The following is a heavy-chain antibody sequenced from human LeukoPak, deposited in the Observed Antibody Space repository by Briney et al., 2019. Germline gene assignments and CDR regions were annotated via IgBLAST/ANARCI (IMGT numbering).Heavy chain of an antibody. CDR1: GFTFKNYW. D-gene: IGHD3-16*01. CDR3: ARAYAGGIFDS. CDR2: IKEDGSEK. J-gene: IGHJ4*02. Sequence: GGSLRLSCAASGFTFKNYWMSWVRQAPGKGLEWVANIKEDGSEKYHVDSVRGRFTISRDNAKNSLYLQMNSLRAEDTAMYYCARAYAGGIFDSWGQGILATVSS. V-gene: IGHV3-7*04.